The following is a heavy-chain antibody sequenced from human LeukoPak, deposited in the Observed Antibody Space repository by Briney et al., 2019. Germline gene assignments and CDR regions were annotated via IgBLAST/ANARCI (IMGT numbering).Heavy chain of an antibody. Sequence: PGGSLRLSCAASGFTFSSYSMNWVRQAPGKGLEWVSSISSSSSYIYYADSVKGRFTISRDNAKNSLYLQMNSLRAEDTAVYYCARGPQYFGVVRRNAFDIWGQGTMVTVSS. J-gene: IGHJ3*02. CDR3: ARGPQYFGVVRRNAFDI. CDR2: ISSSSSYI. V-gene: IGHV3-21*01. CDR1: GFTFSSYS. D-gene: IGHD3-3*01.